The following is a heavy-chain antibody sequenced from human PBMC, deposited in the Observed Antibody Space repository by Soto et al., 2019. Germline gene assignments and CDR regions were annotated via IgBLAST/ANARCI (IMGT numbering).Heavy chain of an antibody. Sequence: PSETLSLTCAVSGTSLSSTFWWTWVRQPPGKGLEWIGEVYHTGTTKYNPSLKNRVTISVDKSNNQFSLELRAVTAADTAVYYCATLPPRIVVMTNEIPSWGQGTLVTVSS. CDR3: ATLPPRIVVMTNEIPS. V-gene: IGHV4-4*02. J-gene: IGHJ5*02. D-gene: IGHD2-21*02. CDR1: GTSLSSTFW. CDR2: VYHTGTT.